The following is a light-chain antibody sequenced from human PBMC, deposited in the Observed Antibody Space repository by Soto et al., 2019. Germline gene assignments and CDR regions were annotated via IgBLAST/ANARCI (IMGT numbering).Light chain of an antibody. CDR1: QNVDSN. CDR2: GAS. J-gene: IGKJ5*01. V-gene: IGKV3-15*01. Sequence: ETVMTQSPATLSVSPGERATLSYRASQNVDSNLAWYQQKPGQAPRLLIYGASSRATGIPARFSGSGSGTEFTLTISSLQSEDFALYYCQQYNNWPPITFGQGTRLEIK. CDR3: QQYNNWPPIT.